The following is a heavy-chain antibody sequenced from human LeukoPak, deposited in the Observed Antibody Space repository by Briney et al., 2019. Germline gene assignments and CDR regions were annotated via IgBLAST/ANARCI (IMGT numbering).Heavy chain of an antibody. V-gene: IGHV3-66*01. J-gene: IGHJ4*02. Sequence: GGSLRLSCAASGFTVSSNYMSWVRQAPGKGLEWVSVIYSGGSTYYADSVKGRFTISRDNSKNTLYLQMNSLRAEDTAVYYCAREPAYYYDSSGDYWGQGTLVTVSS. D-gene: IGHD3-22*01. CDR3: AREPAYYYDSSGDY. CDR1: GFTVSSNY. CDR2: IYSGGST.